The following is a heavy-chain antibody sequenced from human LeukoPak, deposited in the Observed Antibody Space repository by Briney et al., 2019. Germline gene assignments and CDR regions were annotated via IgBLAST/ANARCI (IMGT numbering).Heavy chain of an antibody. V-gene: IGHV3-66*01. CDR3: ARDPATDYGDYVHDAFDI. D-gene: IGHD4-17*01. J-gene: IGHJ3*02. Sequence: GGSLRLSCAASGFTLSSNDMSWVRQAPQKGLEWVSVIYSGGNTNYADSVKGRFTISRDNSKNTLYLQMNSLRVEDTAVYYCARDPATDYGDYVHDAFDIWGQGTMVTVSS. CDR1: GFTLSSND. CDR2: IYSGGNT.